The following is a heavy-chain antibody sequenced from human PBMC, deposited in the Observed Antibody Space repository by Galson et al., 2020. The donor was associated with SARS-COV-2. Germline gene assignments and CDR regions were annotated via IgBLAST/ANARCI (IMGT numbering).Heavy chain of an antibody. Sequence: GGSLRLSCEASGFTSGNYAISWLRLTSGKGLEWVSGIGGSGTTTFYADSVKGRFTISRDNSKNTIFLQMNGLRADDTALYYCAKATPYMSSPWRFGAFDIWGQGTVVTVSS. D-gene: IGHD6-19*01. CDR3: AKATPYMSSPWRFGAFDI. J-gene: IGHJ3*02. CDR1: GFTSGNYA. CDR2: IGGSGTTT. V-gene: IGHV3-23*01.